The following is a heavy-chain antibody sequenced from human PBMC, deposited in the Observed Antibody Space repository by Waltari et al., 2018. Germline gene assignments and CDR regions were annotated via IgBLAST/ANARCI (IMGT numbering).Heavy chain of an antibody. CDR3: ARGSTVTKY. D-gene: IGHD4-17*01. V-gene: IGHV4-59*11. CDR2: IYYSGST. J-gene: IGHJ4*02. CDR1: GGSISSHY. Sequence: QVQLQESGPGLVKPSETLSLTCTVSGGSISSHYWSWIRQPQGKGLEWIGYIYYSGSTNYNPSLKSRVTISVDTSKNQFSLKLSSVTAADTAVYYCARGSTVTKYWGQGTLVTVSS.